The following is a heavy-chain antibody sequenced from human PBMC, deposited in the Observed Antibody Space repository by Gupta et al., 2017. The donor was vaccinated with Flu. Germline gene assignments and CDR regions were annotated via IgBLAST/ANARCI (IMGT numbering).Heavy chain of an antibody. CDR3: ARDRGDRQQLCTTGWMCDAFDI. Sequence: WVSYISSSGSTIYYADSVKGRFTISRDNAKNSLYLQMNSLRAEDTAVYYCARDRGDRQQLCTTGWMCDAFDIWGQGTMVTGSS. CDR2: ISSSGSTI. J-gene: IGHJ3*02. D-gene: IGHD6-13*01. V-gene: IGHV3-48*03.